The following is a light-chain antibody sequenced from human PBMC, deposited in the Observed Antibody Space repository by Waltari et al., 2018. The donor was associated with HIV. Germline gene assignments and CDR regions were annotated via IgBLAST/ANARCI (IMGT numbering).Light chain of an antibody. CDR2: WAS. CDR1: QNILYKSDNKNY. V-gene: IGKV4-1*01. J-gene: IGKJ1*01. Sequence: DILMTQSPDSLAVSRGERATITCKSSQNILYKSDNKNYLAWYQQKPGQPPKLLISWASARESGVPDRFSGSGSGTDFTLTISSLQAEDVAVYYCQQYYSTPPRTFGQGTKVEIK. CDR3: QQYYSTPPRT.